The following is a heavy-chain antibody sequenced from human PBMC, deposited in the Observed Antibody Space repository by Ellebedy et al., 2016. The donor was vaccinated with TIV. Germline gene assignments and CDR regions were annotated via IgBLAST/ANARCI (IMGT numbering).Heavy chain of an antibody. J-gene: IGHJ4*02. CDR2: ISYDGERE. V-gene: IGHV3-30*19. CDR1: GFSFSSYG. CDR3: AKDYGTGWYGAFDF. Sequence: GESLKISXVGSGFSFSSYGIHWVRQAPGKGLEWVAVISYDGEREFYADSVRGRFTISRDNSRNTLYTQMNNLGPEDTAIYYCAKDYGTGWYGAFDFWGQGTLVTVSS. D-gene: IGHD6-19*01.